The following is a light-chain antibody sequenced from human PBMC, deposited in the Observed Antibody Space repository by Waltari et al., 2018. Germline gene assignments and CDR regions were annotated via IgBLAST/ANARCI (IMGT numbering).Light chain of an antibody. CDR1: QGVGKY. CDR2: HAS. CDR3: QKYDFLPAT. Sequence: EIVLTQSPGTLSLSPGERATLSCRASQGVGKYLASYQQRPGQAPRLLLYHASIRATGIPDRFSGSGYGTDFSLTISRLEPEDFAVYYCQKYDFLPATFGQGTTVEIK. J-gene: IGKJ1*01. V-gene: IGKV3-20*01.